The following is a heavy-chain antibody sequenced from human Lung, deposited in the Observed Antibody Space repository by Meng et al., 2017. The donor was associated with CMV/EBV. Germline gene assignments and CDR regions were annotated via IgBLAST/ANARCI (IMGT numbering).Heavy chain of an antibody. CDR2: IYPDDSDT. D-gene: IGHD4-23*01. J-gene: IGHJ6*02. CDR3: ARLGVTRAVGYYYYAMDV. V-gene: IGHV5-51*01. CDR1: GYRFTSYW. Sequence: XVSXKGSGYRFTSYWIGWVRQMPGKGLDWMGIIYPDDSDTRYSPSFQGQVTISADKSISTAYLQWRSLKASDTAIYYCARLGVTRAVGYYYYAMDVWGQGXTVTVS.